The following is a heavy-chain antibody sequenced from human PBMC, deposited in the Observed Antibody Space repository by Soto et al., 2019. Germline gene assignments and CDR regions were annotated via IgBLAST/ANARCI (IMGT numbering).Heavy chain of an antibody. D-gene: IGHD3-10*01. CDR2: ISGSSTST. Sequence: EVQLSGSGGGLVQPGGSLRLSFAASGLTFSSYAMSWVRQAPGKGLEWVSAISGSSTSTYYADSVKGRFTISRDNSKNTLYLQMNSLRAEDTAVYYCAKDPSSGFAMENYFDYWGQGTLVTVSS. CDR1: GLTFSSYA. CDR3: AKDPSSGFAMENYFDY. J-gene: IGHJ4*02. V-gene: IGHV3-23*01.